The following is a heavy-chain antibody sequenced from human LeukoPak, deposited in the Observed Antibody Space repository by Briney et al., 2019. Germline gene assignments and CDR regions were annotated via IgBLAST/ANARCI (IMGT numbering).Heavy chain of an antibody. D-gene: IGHD5-12*01. CDR3: AREEGLDY. CDR1: GFSFSSYE. Sequence: GESLRLSCAASGFSFSSYEMNWVRQAPGKGLEWVSYISSSGSTKECADSVKGRFTISRDNAKNSLYLQMNSLRVEDTAVYYCAREEGLDYWGQGTLVTVSS. V-gene: IGHV3-48*03. J-gene: IGHJ4*02. CDR2: ISSSGSTK.